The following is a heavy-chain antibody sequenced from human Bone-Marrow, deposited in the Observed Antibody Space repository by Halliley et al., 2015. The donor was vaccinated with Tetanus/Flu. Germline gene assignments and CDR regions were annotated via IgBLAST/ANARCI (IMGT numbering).Heavy chain of an antibody. Sequence: TLSLTCAVYGGSFSDHYWSWIRQSPGKGLEWIGEINHSGSTNYNPSLKSRVTISADTSKNQFSLKLLSVTATDSAVYFCARAVVRHRYYYGMDVWGQGTTVTVSS. CDR1: GGSFSDHY. J-gene: IGHJ6*02. D-gene: IGHD2-15*01. CDR3: ARAVVRHRYYYGMDV. V-gene: IGHV4-34*09. CDR2: INHSGST.